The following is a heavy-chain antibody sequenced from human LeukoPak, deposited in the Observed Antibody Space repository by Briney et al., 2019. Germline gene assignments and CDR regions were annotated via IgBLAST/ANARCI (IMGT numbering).Heavy chain of an antibody. CDR1: GFTVSSNY. J-gene: IGHJ4*02. CDR2: IYSGGST. Sequence: GGSLRLSCAASGFTVSSNYMSWVRQAPGKGLEWVSVIYSGGSTYYADSVKGRFTISRDNSKNTLYLQMNSLRAEDTAVYYCAKVPGITMVRGVIPVYFDYWGQGTLVTVSS. V-gene: IGHV3-53*01. CDR3: AKVPGITMVRGVIPVYFDY. D-gene: IGHD3-10*01.